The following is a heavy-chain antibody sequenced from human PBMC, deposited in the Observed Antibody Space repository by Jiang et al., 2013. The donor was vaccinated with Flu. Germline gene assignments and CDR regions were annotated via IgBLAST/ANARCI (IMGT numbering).Heavy chain of an antibody. J-gene: IGHJ6*02. V-gene: IGHV4-34*01. Sequence: QLLESGGGLVKPGGSLRLSCAASGFTFSGYYWSWIRQPPGKGLEWIGEIDHSGGTNYNASLKSRVTISIDTSENQFSLRLSSVTAADTAVYYCARGQWFRLPPTHFYNDVDVWGQGTTVTVSS. CDR2: IDHSGGT. D-gene: IGHD3-22*01. CDR3: ARGQWFRLPPTHFYNDVDV. CDR1: GFTFSGYY.